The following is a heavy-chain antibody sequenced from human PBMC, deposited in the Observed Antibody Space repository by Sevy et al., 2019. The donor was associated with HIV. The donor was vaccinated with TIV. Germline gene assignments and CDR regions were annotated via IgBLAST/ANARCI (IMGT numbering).Heavy chain of an antibody. CDR3: AKGGRSYGDSYFDH. J-gene: IGHJ4*02. Sequence: GGSLRLSCAASGFTFSISAMTWVRQAPGKGLEWVSVISGSGNSAYYADSVKGWFTISRDNSKNTLSLQMNSLRAEDTAVYYCAKGGRSYGDSYFDHWGQGTLVTVSS. CDR1: GFTFSISA. CDR2: ISGSGNSA. D-gene: IGHD5-18*01. V-gene: IGHV3-23*01.